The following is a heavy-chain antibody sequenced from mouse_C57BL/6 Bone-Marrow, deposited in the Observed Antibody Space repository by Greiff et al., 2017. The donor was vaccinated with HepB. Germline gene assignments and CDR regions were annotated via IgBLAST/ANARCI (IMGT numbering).Heavy chain of an antibody. CDR1: GYTFTDYY. D-gene: IGHD1-1*01. CDR3: SYYYGSSYVDY. CDR2: INPYNGGT. J-gene: IGHJ2*01. V-gene: IGHV1-19*01. Sequence: QLQQSGPVLVKPGASVKMSCKASGYTFTDYYMNWVKQSHGKSLEWIGVINPYNGGTSYNQKFKGKATLTVDKSSSTAYMELNSLTSEDSAVYYCSYYYGSSYVDYWGQGTTLTVSS.